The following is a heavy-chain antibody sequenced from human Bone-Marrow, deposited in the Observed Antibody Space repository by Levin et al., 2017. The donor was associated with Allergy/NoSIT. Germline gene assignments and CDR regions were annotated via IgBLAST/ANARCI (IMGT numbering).Heavy chain of an antibody. CDR3: ARETTELAGYALDI. Sequence: SETLSLTCTVSAGSIADSRYYWSWIRQSPGKRLEWLGYVYYRGSTKYNPSLEGRISMSIETTRNQFFLRVKSVTAADTAVYYCARETTELAGYALDIWGQGTLVIVSS. J-gene: IGHJ4*03. CDR1: AGSIADSRYY. D-gene: IGHD2-2*01. CDR2: VYYRGST. V-gene: IGHV4-61*01.